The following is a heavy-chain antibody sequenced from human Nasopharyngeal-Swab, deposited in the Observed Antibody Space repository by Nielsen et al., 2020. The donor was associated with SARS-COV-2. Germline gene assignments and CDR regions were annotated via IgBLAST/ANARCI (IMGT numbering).Heavy chain of an antibody. CDR3: AREGIVGATDLSFDY. D-gene: IGHD1-26*01. CDR2: IWYDGSNK. J-gene: IGHJ4*02. V-gene: IGHV3-33*01. CDR1: GFTFSSYG. Sequence: GESLQISCAASGFTFSSYGMHWVRQAPGKGLEWVAVIWYDGSNKYYADSVKGRFTISRDNSKNTLYLQMNSLRAEDTAVYYCAREGIVGATDLSFDYWGQGTLVTVSS.